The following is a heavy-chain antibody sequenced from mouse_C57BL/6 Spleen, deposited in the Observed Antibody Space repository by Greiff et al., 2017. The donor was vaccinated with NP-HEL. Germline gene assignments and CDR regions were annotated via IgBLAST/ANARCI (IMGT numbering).Heavy chain of an antibody. V-gene: IGHV1-80*01. CDR1: GYAFSSYW. Sequence: QVQLKQSGAELVKPGASVKISCKASGYAFSSYWMNWVKQRPGKGLEWIGQIYPGDGDTNYNGKFKGKATLTADKSSSTAYMQLSSLTSEDSAVYFCARRGGSSLYWYFDVWGTGTTVTVSS. D-gene: IGHD1-1*01. CDR2: IYPGDGDT. J-gene: IGHJ1*03. CDR3: ARRGGSSLYWYFDV.